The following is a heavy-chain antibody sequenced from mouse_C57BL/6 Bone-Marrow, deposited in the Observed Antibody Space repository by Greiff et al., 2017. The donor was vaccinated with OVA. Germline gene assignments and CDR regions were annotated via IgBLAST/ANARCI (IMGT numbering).Heavy chain of an antibody. CDR1: GFTFSDYY. CDR2: ISNGGGST. V-gene: IGHV5-12*01. D-gene: IGHD2-4*01. CDR3: ASQGVYYDYRWYWYFDF. J-gene: IGHJ1*03. Sequence: DVKLVESGGGLVQPGGSLKLSCAASGFTFSDYYMYWVRQTPETRLEWVAYISNGGGSTYYPDTVKGRFTISRDNAKNTLYLQMSRLQSEDTAMYYCASQGVYYDYRWYWYFDFWGTGTTVTVSS.